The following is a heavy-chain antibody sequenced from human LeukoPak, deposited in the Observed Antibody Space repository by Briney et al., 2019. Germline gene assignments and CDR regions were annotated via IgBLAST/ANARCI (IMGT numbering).Heavy chain of an antibody. CDR2: FDPEDGEP. Sequence: ASVKVSCKVSGYNLNELSMHWLRQTPGKGLEWMGGFDPEDGEPIYAHTFEGRATMTVDTSTDTAYMELISLRSEDTAVYYRVTDHSGLEMSVFDIWGQGTMVTVSS. CDR1: GYNLNELS. D-gene: IGHD5-24*01. CDR3: VTDHSGLEMSVFDI. J-gene: IGHJ3*02. V-gene: IGHV1-24*01.